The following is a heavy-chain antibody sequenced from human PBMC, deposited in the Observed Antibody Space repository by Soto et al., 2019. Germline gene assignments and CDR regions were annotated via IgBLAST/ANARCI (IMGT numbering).Heavy chain of an antibody. J-gene: IGHJ4*02. D-gene: IGHD5-18*01. Sequence: SETLSLTCTVSGGPISSSSYYWRWIRQPPGKGLEWIGNIYYSGSTYYNPSLKSRVTISVDTSKNQFSLKLSSVTATDTAVYYCAREGTLWLKFDYWGQGTLVTVSS. CDR2: IYYSGST. CDR1: GGPISSSSYY. CDR3: AREGTLWLKFDY. V-gene: IGHV4-39*07.